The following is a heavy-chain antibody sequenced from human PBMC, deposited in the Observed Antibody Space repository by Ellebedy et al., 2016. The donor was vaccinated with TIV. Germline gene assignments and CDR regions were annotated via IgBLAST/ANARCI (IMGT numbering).Heavy chain of an antibody. CDR2: INRSGGT. V-gene: IGHV4-34*01. Sequence: SETLSLTXAIYGGPFSGHHWSWLRQSPGRGLEWIGEINRSGGTTYSPSLKSRVTISGDASKNQFSLKLSSVTAADTAVYYCARLVQQWFGELPEYNWFDPWGQGTLVTVSS. J-gene: IGHJ5*02. D-gene: IGHD3-10*01. CDR1: GGPFSGHH. CDR3: ARLVQQWFGELPEYNWFDP.